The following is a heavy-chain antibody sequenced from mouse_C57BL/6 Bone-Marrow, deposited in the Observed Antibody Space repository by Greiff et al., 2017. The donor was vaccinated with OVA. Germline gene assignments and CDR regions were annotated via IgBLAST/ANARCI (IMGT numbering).Heavy chain of an antibody. CDR3: ARYYGSSLYAMDY. CDR2: IYPGSGNT. CDR1: GYTFTDYY. Sequence: VQLQESGAELVRPGASVKLSCKASGYTFTDYYINWVKQRPGQGLEWIARIYPGSGNTYYNEKFKGKATLTAEKSSSTAYMQLSSLTSEDSAVYLCARYYGSSLYAMDYWGQGTSVTVSS. D-gene: IGHD1-1*01. J-gene: IGHJ4*01. V-gene: IGHV1-76*01.